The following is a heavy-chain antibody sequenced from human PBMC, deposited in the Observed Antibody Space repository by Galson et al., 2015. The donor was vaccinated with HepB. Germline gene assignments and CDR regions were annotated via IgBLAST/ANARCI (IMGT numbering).Heavy chain of an antibody. J-gene: IGHJ4*02. D-gene: IGHD6-19*01. V-gene: IGHV3-30*19. CDR1: GFSFNSYG. CDR2: ISSDGSGK. CDR3: ARSIAVAGNDF. Sequence: SLRLSCAASGFSFNSYGMHWVRQAPGKGLEWVAVISSDGSGKYYADSVKGRFSISRDNSDNTLDLQMSSLRPDDTAVYYCARSIAVAGNDFWGPGTLVTVSS.